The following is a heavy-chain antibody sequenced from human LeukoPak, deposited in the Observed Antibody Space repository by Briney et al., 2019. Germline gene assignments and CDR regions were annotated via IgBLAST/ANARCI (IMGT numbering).Heavy chain of an antibody. CDR3: AKDHLDYYDSSGYPEYYFDY. V-gene: IGHV3-23*01. J-gene: IGHJ4*02. Sequence: PGGSLRLSCAASGFTFSSYAMSWVRQAPGKGLEWDSAISGSGGSTYYADSVKGRFTISRDNSKNTLYLQMNSLRAEDTAVYYCAKDHLDYYDSSGYPEYYFDYWGQGTLVTVSS. D-gene: IGHD3-22*01. CDR2: ISGSGGST. CDR1: GFTFSSYA.